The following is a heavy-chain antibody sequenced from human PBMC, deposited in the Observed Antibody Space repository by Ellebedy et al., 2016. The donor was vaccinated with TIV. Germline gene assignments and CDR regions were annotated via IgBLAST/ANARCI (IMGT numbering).Heavy chain of an antibody. V-gene: IGHV3-23*01. CDR2: ISADGSSI. J-gene: IGHJ4*02. CDR1: GFTFSSFA. CDR3: AKGSSSGFNYDRVGFEY. Sequence: GGSLRLSCAASGFTFSSFAMHWVRQAPGKGLEWLSVISADGSSINTADSVKGRFTVTRGNSKNTVYLQMNRLRAEDTAVYYCAKGSSSGFNYDRVGFEYWGQGTLVTVSS. D-gene: IGHD3-22*01.